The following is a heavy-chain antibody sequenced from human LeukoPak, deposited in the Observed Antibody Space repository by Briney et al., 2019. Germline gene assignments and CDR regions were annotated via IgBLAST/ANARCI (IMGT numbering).Heavy chain of an antibody. D-gene: IGHD3-22*01. CDR3: ARNLRLSSGYLLYYFDY. CDR1: GFTFSTYA. J-gene: IGHJ4*02. CDR2: IWYDGSNK. V-gene: IGHV3-33*01. Sequence: PGGSLRLSCVASGFTFSTYAMYWVRQAPGKGLEWVAVIWYDGSNKNYADSVKGRFTISRDNSKNTVSLQMNSLRAEDTAMYYCARNLRLSSGYLLYYFDYWGQGTQVTVSS.